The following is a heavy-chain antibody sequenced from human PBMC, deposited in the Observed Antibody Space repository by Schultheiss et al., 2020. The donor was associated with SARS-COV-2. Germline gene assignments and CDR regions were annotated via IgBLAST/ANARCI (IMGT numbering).Heavy chain of an antibody. D-gene: IGHD5-12*01. CDR3: AKDLSGYNYPYYYGMDV. CDR2: ISDSGGST. J-gene: IGHJ6*02. V-gene: IGHV3-23*01. CDR1: GFTFSSYA. Sequence: GGSLRLSCAASGFTFSSYAMSWVRQAPGKGLEWVSAISDSGGSTYYADSVKGRFTISRDNSKNTLYLQMNSLRAEDTAVYYCAKDLSGYNYPYYYGMDVWGQGTTVTVSS.